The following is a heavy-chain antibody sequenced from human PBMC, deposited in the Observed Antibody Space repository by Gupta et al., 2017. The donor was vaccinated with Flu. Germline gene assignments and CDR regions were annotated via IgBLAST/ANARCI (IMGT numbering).Heavy chain of an antibody. CDR2: ISYDGSNK. Sequence: QLQLVESGGGVIQPGRSLRLSCAASGFTFSDENMYWVRQAPGKGLEWVSAISYDGSNKYHADSVKGRFTISRDNSQNTLYLHMDGLRAEDTAVYYCAKDLHSSGWHIDFWGQGTLVTVSS. D-gene: IGHD6-25*01. CDR3: AKDLHSSGWHIDF. CDR1: GFTFSDEN. V-gene: IGHV3-30*18. J-gene: IGHJ4*02.